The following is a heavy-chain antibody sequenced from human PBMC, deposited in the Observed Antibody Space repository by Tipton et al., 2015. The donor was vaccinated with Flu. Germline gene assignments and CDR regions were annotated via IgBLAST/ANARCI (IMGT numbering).Heavy chain of an antibody. CDR1: GFTVSNNY. Sequence: SLRLSCAASGFTVSNNYMSWVRQAPGKGLEWVSVIYSDGTTYSVDSVKVRFTISRDDSKNILFLQMNSLRAEDTAVYYCTTGQGANLWGLGTLVTVSS. J-gene: IGHJ5*02. V-gene: IGHV3-53*01. CDR2: IYSDGTT. CDR3: TTGQGANL.